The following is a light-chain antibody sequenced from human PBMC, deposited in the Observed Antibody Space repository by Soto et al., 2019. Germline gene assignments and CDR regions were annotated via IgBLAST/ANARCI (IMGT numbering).Light chain of an antibody. Sequence: DIQMTQSPSTLSASVGDRVTITCRASQSISNWLAWYQQKPVKAPKLLIFDASSLESGVPTRFSDSGSGTEFALTLSFAQAEDFETLFFRQYRSFWTFGQGKKVELK. CDR2: DAS. V-gene: IGKV1-5*01. CDR3: RQYRSFWT. CDR1: QSISNW. J-gene: IGKJ1*01.